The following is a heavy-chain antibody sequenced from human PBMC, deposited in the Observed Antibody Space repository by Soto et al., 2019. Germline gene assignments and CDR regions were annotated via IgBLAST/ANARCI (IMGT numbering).Heavy chain of an antibody. CDR1: GFTFGDYA. V-gene: IGHV3-49*03. J-gene: IGHJ6*02. CDR3: TRGASSVVSHELVHLHKITFHYYGLDF. CDR2: IRSKAYGGTT. Sequence: PGGSLRLSCTASGFTFGDYAMSWFRQAPGKGLEWVGFIRSKAYGGTTEYAASVKGRFTISRDDSKSIAYLQMNSLKTEDTAVYYCTRGASSVVSHELVHLHKITFHYYGLDFWAPGTMVTVSS. D-gene: IGHD6-13*01.